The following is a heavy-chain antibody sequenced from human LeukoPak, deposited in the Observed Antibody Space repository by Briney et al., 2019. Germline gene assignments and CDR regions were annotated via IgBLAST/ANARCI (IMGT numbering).Heavy chain of an antibody. Sequence: SETLSLTCTVSGGSISSSSYYWGWIRQPPGKGLEWIGSIYYSGSTYYNPSLKSRVTILVDTSKNQFSLKLSSVTAADTAVYYCARAPYDSTTNWFDPWGQGTLVTVSS. CDR2: IYYSGST. CDR3: ARAPYDSTTNWFDP. V-gene: IGHV4-39*07. D-gene: IGHD3-22*01. J-gene: IGHJ5*02. CDR1: GGSISSSSYY.